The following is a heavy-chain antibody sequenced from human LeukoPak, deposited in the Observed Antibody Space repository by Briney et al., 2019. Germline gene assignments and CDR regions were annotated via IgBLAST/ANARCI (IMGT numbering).Heavy chain of an antibody. D-gene: IGHD3-3*01. J-gene: IGHJ6*03. CDR1: AYTFTSYG. V-gene: IGHV1-69*13. CDR3: ASSWSGYADYYYYYMDV. CDR2: IIPIFGTA. Sequence: ASVKVSCKASAYTFTSYGISWVRQAPGQGLEWMGGIIPIFGTANYAQKFQGRVTITADESTSTAYMELSSLRSEDTAVYYCASSWSGYADYYYYYMDVWGKGTTVTVSS.